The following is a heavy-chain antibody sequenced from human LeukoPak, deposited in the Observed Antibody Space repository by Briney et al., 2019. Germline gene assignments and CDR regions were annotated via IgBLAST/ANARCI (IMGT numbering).Heavy chain of an antibody. CDR1: GYSLSSGDY. V-gene: IGHV4-38-2*02. CDR3: ARDYGGRFDY. Sequence: SETLSLTCGVSGYSLSSGDYWGWIRQRPGKGMEWIGRIYHTGRSHHNPPLESRHTTTVDTSNNHFSLRPSSVTAADTAVYYCARDYGGRFDYWGQGILVTVSS. CDR2: IYHTGRS. J-gene: IGHJ4*02. D-gene: IGHD4-23*01.